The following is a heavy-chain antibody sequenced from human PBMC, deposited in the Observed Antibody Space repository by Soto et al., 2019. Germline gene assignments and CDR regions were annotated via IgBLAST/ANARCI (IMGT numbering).Heavy chain of an antibody. CDR1: GFTFSSYD. CDR3: ARPYYGSGSYGSYYGMDV. J-gene: IGHJ6*02. Sequence: GGSLRLSCAASGFTFSSYDMHWVRQATGKGLEWVSAIGTAGDTYYPGSVKGRFTISRENAKNSLYLQMNSLRAGDTAVYYCARPYYGSGSYGSYYGMDVWGQGTTVTVSS. V-gene: IGHV3-13*01. D-gene: IGHD3-10*01. CDR2: IGTAGDT.